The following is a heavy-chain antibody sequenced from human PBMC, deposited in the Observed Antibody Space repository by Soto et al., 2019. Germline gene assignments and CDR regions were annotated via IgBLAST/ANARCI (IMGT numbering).Heavy chain of an antibody. CDR2: IKSKTDGGTT. CDR3: STEDSCCCSSTCPSYYYGMDV. J-gene: IGHJ6*02. V-gene: IGHV3-15*01. Sequence: EVQLVESGGGLVKPGGSLRLSCAASGFTFSNAWMSWVRQAPGKGLEWVGRIKSKTDGGTTDYAAPVKGRFTISRDDSKNTPDYQKNSLKTADNTVDYSSTEDSCCCSSTCPSYYYGMDVWGQGTTVTVSS. CDR1: GFTFSNAW. D-gene: IGHD2-2*01.